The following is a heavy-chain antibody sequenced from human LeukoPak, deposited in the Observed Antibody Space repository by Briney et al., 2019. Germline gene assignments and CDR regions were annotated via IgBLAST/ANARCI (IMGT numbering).Heavy chain of an antibody. CDR1: GYTFTSYA. J-gene: IGHJ2*01. D-gene: IGHD2-2*02. CDR3: ARDPLGYCSSTSCYTWYFDL. V-gene: IGHV3-30-3*01. Sequence: SLRLSCAASGYTFTSYAMHWVRQAPGQGLEWMGIISSGGSTKYYADTVKGRFTITRDNSKNTLYLQMNSLRAEDTAVYYCARDPLGYCSSTSCYTWYFDLWGRGTLVTVSS. CDR2: ISSGGSTK.